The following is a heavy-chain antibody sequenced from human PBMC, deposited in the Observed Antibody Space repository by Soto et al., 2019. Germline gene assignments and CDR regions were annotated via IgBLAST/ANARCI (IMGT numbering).Heavy chain of an antibody. CDR1: GYTFTSYG. D-gene: IGHD1-7*01. CDR3: ARPTRELGPREALIWFDP. Sequence: GASVKVSCKASGYTFTSYGISWVRQAPGQGLEWMGWISAYNGNTNYAQKLQGRVTMTTDTSTSTAYMELRSLRSDDTAVYYCARPTRELGPREALIWFDPWGQGTLVTVSS. V-gene: IGHV1-18*01. J-gene: IGHJ5*02. CDR2: ISAYNGNT.